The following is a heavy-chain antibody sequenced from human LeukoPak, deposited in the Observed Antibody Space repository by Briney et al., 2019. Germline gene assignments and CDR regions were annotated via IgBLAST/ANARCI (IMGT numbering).Heavy chain of an antibody. V-gene: IGHV3-23*01. J-gene: IGHJ5*02. CDR3: AKGTLVAAIRANAFDP. D-gene: IGHD2-15*01. CDR1: GFTLSTYA. Sequence: GGSLRLSCAASGFTLSTYAMSWVRQAPGKGLEWVSAISGSGGSTYYADSVKGRFTISRDNSKNTLYLQMNSLRAEDTAVYYCAKGTLVAAIRANAFDPWGQGTLVTVSS. CDR2: ISGSGGST.